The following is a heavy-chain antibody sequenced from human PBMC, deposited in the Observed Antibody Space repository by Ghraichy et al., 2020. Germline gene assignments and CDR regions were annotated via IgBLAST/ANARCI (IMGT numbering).Heavy chain of an antibody. CDR2: INHSGST. V-gene: IGHV4-34*01. CDR3: ARAQHIVVVIYSYFDY. CDR1: GGSFSGYY. D-gene: IGHD2-21*01. Sequence: SQTLSLTCAVYGGSFSGYYWSWIRQPPGKGLEWIGEINHSGSTNYNPSLKSRVTISVDTSKNQFSLKLSSVTAADTAVYYCARAQHIVVVIYSYFDYWGQGTLVTVSS. J-gene: IGHJ4*02.